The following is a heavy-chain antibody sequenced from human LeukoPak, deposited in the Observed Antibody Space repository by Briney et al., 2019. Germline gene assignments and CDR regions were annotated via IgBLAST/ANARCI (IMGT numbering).Heavy chain of an antibody. Sequence: ASVKVSCKASGHTFTGYYMHWVRQAPGQGLEWMGRINPNSGGTNYAQKFQGRVPMTRDTSISTAYMELSRLRSDDTAVYYCARDFVMITGTDRYFDYWGQGTLVTVSS. CDR3: ARDFVMITGTDRYFDY. V-gene: IGHV1-2*06. D-gene: IGHD1-20*01. CDR1: GHTFTGYY. J-gene: IGHJ4*02. CDR2: INPNSGGT.